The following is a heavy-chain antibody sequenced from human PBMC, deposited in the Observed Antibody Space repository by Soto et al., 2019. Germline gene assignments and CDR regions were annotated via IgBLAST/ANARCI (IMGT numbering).Heavy chain of an antibody. V-gene: IGHV1-2*04. J-gene: IGHJ4*02. CDR3: AREEIFDANLRGGAGLGY. CDR1: GYTFTGYY. Sequence: ASVKVSCKASGYTFTGYYMHWVRQAPGQGLEWMGWINPNSGGTNYAQKFQGWVTMTRDTSISTAYMELSRLRSDDTAVYYCAREEIFDANLRGGAGLGYWGQGTLVTVSS. D-gene: IGHD3-3*01. CDR2: INPNSGGT.